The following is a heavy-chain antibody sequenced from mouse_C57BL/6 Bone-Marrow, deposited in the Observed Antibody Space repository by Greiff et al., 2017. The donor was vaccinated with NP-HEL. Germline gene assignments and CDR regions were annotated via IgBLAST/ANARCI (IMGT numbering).Heavy chain of an antibody. V-gene: IGHV1-69*01. J-gene: IGHJ3*01. CDR1: GYTFTSYW. Sequence: QVQLQQPGAELVMPGASVKLSCKASGYTFTSYWMHWVKQRPGQGLEWIGEIDPSDSYTNYNQKFKGKSTLTVDKSSSTAYMQLSSLTSEDSAVYYGARGVYDYDGTWFAYWGQGTLVTVSA. CDR3: ARGVYDYDGTWFAY. D-gene: IGHD2-4*01. CDR2: IDPSDSYT.